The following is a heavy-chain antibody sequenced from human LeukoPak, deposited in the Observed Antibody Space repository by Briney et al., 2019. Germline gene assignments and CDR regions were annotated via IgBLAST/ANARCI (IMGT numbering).Heavy chain of an antibody. J-gene: IGHJ5*02. V-gene: IGHV4-34*01. Sequence: PSETLSLTCAVYGGSFSGYYWGWIRQPPGKGLEWIGSIYYSGSTHYNPSLKSRVTISVDTSKNQFSLKLSSVTAADTAVYYCASDYYDSSGYYSNWFDPWGQGTLVTVSS. CDR1: GGSFSGYY. CDR2: IYYSGST. D-gene: IGHD3-22*01. CDR3: ASDYYDSSGYYSNWFDP.